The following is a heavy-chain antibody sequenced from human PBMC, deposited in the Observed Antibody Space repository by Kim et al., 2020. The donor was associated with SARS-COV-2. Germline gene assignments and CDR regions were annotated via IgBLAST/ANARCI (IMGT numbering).Heavy chain of an antibody. J-gene: IGHJ4*03. V-gene: IGHV4-59*01. Sequence: SETLSLTCGVSGGSMTDNFWNWIRQTPGKGLEWIGYVYSSGSTRYTASLKSRVTISLDMSRKQFFLKLRSVTAADTAGYYCAKSQDSGAFYGYFDSWGQGTLVTVSS. D-gene: IGHD3-10*01. CDR3: AKSQDSGAFYGYFDS. CDR2: VYSSGST. CDR1: GGSMTDNF.